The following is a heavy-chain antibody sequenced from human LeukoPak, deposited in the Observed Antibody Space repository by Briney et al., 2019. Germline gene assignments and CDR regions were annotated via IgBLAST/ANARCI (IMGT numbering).Heavy chain of an antibody. D-gene: IGHD2-2*01. CDR2: ISTSGTT. CDR1: GDSISYYY. Sequence: SETLSLTCTVSGDSISYYYWSWIRQPAGKGLEWIGRISTSGTTNYNPSLKSRVTMSVDTSKNQFSLKLSSVTAADTAVYYCARTTEGYCSRTSCYGGDYYYYMDVWGKGTTVTVSS. CDR3: ARTTEGYCSRTSCYGGDYYYYMDV. V-gene: IGHV4-4*07. J-gene: IGHJ6*03.